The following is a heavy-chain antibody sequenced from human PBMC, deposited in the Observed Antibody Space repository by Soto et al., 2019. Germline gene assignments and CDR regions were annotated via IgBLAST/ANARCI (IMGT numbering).Heavy chain of an antibody. CDR1: GYSFPSYW. CDR2: IYPGDSDT. J-gene: IGHJ2*01. Sequence: EVQLVQSGAEVKKPGESLKISCKASGYSFPSYWIAWVRQMPGKGLEWMGLIYPGDSDTRYSPSFQGQVTISADKSITTAYLQWSSLKASDTAMHYCARSDTTNKWYFDLWGRGTPVTVSS. D-gene: IGHD1-1*01. V-gene: IGHV5-51*01. CDR3: ARSDTTNKWYFDL.